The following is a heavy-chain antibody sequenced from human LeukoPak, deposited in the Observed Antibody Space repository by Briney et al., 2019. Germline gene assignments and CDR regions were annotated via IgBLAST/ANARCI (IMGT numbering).Heavy chain of an antibody. CDR3: ARPRQWLVRAPDAFDI. CDR1: GGSFSGYY. V-gene: IGHV4-34*01. CDR2: INHSGST. D-gene: IGHD6-19*01. Sequence: SETLSLTCAVYGGSFSGYYWSLIRQPPGKGLEWIGEINHSGSTNYNPSLKSRVAISVDTSKNQFSLKLSSVTAADTAVYYCARPRQWLVRAPDAFDIWGQGTMVTVSS. J-gene: IGHJ3*02.